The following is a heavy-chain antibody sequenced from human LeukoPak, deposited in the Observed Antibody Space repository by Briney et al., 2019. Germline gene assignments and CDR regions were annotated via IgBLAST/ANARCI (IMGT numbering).Heavy chain of an antibody. CDR1: GYTFTSYF. CDR2: MNPHSGDA. CDR3: ARGLVYCGGDCDEYFQH. J-gene: IGHJ1*01. D-gene: IGHD2-21*02. Sequence: ASVKVSCKTSGYTFTSYFINWVRQATGQGLEWMGWMNPHSGDADYAHNFQGRVTMTRSTSITTVYMELSSLASEDTAVYYCARGLVYCGGDCDEYFQHWGQGTLVTVSS. V-gene: IGHV1-8*01.